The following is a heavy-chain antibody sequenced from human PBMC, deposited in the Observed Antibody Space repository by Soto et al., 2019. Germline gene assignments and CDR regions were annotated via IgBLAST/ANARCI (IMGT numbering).Heavy chain of an antibody. J-gene: IGHJ2*01. V-gene: IGHV3-15*01. Sequence: GGSLRLSCAASGFTFSNAWMSWVRQAPGKGLEWVGRIKSKTDGGTTDYAAPVKGRFTISRDDSKNTLYLQMNSLKTEDTAVYYCTTERPYDSSGYYYWYFDLWGRGTLVTVSS. D-gene: IGHD3-22*01. CDR1: GFTFSNAW. CDR2: IKSKTDGGTT. CDR3: TTERPYDSSGYYYWYFDL.